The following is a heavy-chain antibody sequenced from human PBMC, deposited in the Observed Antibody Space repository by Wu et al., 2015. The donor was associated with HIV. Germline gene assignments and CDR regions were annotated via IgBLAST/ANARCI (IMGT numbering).Heavy chain of an antibody. Sequence: QVQLVQSGAEVKKPGASVKVSCKASGYTFTGYYMHWVRQAPGQGLEWMGWINPNSGGTNYAQKFQGRVTMTRDTSISTAYMELSRLRSDDTAVYYCARDTDYYGSGSRRRTPYYGMDVWGQGTTVTVSS. CDR2: INPNSGGT. V-gene: IGHV1-2*02. CDR1: GYTFTGYY. J-gene: IGHJ6*02. CDR3: ARDTDYYGSGSRRRTPYYGMDV. D-gene: IGHD3-10*01.